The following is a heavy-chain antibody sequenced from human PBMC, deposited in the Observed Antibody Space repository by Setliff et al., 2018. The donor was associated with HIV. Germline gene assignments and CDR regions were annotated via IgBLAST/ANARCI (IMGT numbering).Heavy chain of an antibody. V-gene: IGHV3-7*03. D-gene: IGHD2-2*03. CDR2: IKQDGSEK. J-gene: IGHJ4*02. Sequence: GGSLRLSCAASGFIFSDHYMTWVRQAPGKGLEWVANIKQDGSEKYNVDSVKGRFTISRDNAKNTLYLQMNSLTAEDTAVYYCAKVDNGHCTSASCRDFDYWGQGTLVTVSS. CDR1: GFIFSDHY. CDR3: AKVDNGHCTSASCRDFDY.